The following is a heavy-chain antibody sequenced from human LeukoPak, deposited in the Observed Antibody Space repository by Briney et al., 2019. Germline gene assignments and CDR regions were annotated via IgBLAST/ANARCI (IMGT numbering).Heavy chain of an antibody. J-gene: IGHJ2*01. Sequence: SETLSLTCTFSGGSISSYYWSWVRQPPGKGLEWIGSIYHSGSTYYNPSLKSRVTISVDTSKNHFSLKLTSVTAADTAFYYCARVYYSSSYDYWYFDLWGRGTLVTVSS. D-gene: IGHD6-13*01. CDR2: IYHSGST. CDR3: ARVYYSSSYDYWYFDL. V-gene: IGHV4-59*01. CDR1: GGSISSYY.